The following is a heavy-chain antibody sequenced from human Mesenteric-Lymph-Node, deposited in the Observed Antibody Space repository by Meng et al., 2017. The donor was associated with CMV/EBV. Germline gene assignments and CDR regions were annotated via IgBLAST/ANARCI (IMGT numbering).Heavy chain of an antibody. V-gene: IGHV3-53*01. CDR2: IYSGGNT. Sequence: GGSLRLSCAASGFTVSTNYMSWVRQAPGKGLEWVSVIYSGGNTDYADSVKGRFTISRDNSKNTLYLQMQSLRGDDTAVYYCAKNRVVFGVARRYHGMDVWGQGTTVTVSS. CDR1: GFTVSTNY. J-gene: IGHJ6*02. D-gene: IGHD3-3*01. CDR3: AKNRVVFGVARRYHGMDV.